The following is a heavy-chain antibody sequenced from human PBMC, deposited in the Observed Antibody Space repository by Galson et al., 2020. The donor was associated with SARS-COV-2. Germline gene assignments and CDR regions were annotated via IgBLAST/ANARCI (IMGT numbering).Heavy chain of an antibody. CDR2: IYYSGST. D-gene: IGHD3-22*01. Sequence: SETLSLTCTVSGGSISSYYWSWIRQPPGKGLEWIGYIYYSGSTNYNPSLKSRVTISVDTSKNQFSLKLSSVTAADTAVYYCARRDETAYYDSSGYYLSWYFDLWGRGTLVTVSS. J-gene: IGHJ2*01. CDR1: GGSISSYY. CDR3: ARRDETAYYDSSGYYLSWYFDL. V-gene: IGHV4-59*01.